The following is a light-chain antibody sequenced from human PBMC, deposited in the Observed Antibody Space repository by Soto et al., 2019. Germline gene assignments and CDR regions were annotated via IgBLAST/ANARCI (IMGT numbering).Light chain of an antibody. J-gene: IGKJ2*01. CDR1: QKISTY. Sequence: DIQMTQSPSTLSASVGDSVTITCRASQKISTYLSWFKQRPGRAPDLLIFAASILHSGVPSRFSGSGSATPFTLTITGLQPEDFATYYCQQTDSSPYTFGQGTKLEI. CDR2: AAS. V-gene: IGKV1-39*01. CDR3: QQTDSSPYT.